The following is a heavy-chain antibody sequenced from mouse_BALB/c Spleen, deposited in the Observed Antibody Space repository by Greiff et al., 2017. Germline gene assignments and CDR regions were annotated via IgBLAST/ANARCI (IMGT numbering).Heavy chain of an antibody. CDR2: IYPGSGST. D-gene: IGHD2-10*02. CDR3: ARGYGKPYYAMDY. Sequence: VKLMESGPELVKPGASVKMSCKASGYTFTDYVISWVKQRTGQGLEWIGEIYPGSGSTYYNEKFKGKATLTADKSSNTAYMQLSSLTSEDSAVYFCARGYGKPYYAMDYWGQGTSVTVSS. V-gene: IGHV1-77*01. J-gene: IGHJ4*01. CDR1: GYTFTDYV.